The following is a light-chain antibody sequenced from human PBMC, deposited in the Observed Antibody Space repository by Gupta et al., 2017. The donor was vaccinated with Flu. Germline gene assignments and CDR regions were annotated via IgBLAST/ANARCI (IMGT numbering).Light chain of an antibody. CDR1: HTIDIY. Sequence: DIRMSQSPSSLSASVGDRVTITCRASHTIDIYLNWYQQKPGRAPNLLIYAASRLPSGVPSRFSGSRSGTDFTLTINSLQPEDFATYYCQHTDYQFTFGQGTNVEVK. CDR2: AAS. CDR3: QHTDYQFT. J-gene: IGKJ1*01. V-gene: IGKV1-39*01.